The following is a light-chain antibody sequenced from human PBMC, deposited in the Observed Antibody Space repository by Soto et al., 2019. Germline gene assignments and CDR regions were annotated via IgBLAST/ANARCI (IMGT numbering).Light chain of an antibody. CDR3: QQYNNWPPIT. J-gene: IGKJ5*01. CDR2: GAS. V-gene: IGKV3-15*01. Sequence: ETVMTQSPATLSVSPGERATLSCRASQSVGSKVAWYQQKPGQAPTLLIYGASTRASGIPLRFSGSGSGTEFTLTISSLQSEDFAVYYCQQYNNWPPITFGQGTRLEI. CDR1: QSVGSK.